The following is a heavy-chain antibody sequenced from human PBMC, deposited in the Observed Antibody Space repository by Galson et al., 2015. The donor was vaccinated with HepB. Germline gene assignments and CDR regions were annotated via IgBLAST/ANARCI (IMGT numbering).Heavy chain of an antibody. D-gene: IGHD1-7*01. CDR1: GFSFSSFA. Sequence: SLRLSCAASGFSFSSFAMHWVRQAPGKGLEWVAVISYDGTNKHFADSVKGRFTISRDNSKLYPEMNSLRAEDSAVYYCARDSITGTNHYYGMDVWGQGTTVTVSS. CDR2: ISYDGTNK. V-gene: IGHV3-30-3*01. J-gene: IGHJ6*02. CDR3: ARDSITGTNHYYGMDV.